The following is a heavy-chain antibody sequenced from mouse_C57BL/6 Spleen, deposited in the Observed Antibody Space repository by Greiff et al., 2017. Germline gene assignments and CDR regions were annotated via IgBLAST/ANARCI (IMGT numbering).Heavy chain of an antibody. CDR2: ISDGGSYT. Sequence: EVKLVESGGGLVKPGGSLKLSCAASGFTFSSYAMSWVRQTPEKRLEWVATISDGGSYTYYPDNVKGRFTISRDNAKNNLYLQMSHLKSEDTAMYYCARDPYYGSSGGYFDVWGTGTTVTVSS. D-gene: IGHD1-1*01. J-gene: IGHJ1*03. V-gene: IGHV5-4*01. CDR1: GFTFSSYA. CDR3: ARDPYYGSSGGYFDV.